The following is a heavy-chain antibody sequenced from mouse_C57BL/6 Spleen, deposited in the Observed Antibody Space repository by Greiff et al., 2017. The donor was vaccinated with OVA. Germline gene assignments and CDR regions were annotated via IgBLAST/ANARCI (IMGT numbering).Heavy chain of an antibody. Sequence: VKLVESGPELVKPGASVKISCKASGYAFSSSWMNWVKQRPGKGLEWIGRIYPGDGDTNYNGKCKGKATLTADKSSSTAYMQLSSLTSEDSAVYFCARDLTGFAYWGQGTLVTVSA. CDR2: IYPGDGDT. J-gene: IGHJ3*01. V-gene: IGHV1-82*01. CDR1: GYAFSSSW. D-gene: IGHD4-1*01. CDR3: ARDLTGFAY.